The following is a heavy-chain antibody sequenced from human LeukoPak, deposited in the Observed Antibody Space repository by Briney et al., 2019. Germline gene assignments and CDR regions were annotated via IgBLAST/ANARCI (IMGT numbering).Heavy chain of an antibody. CDR2: INHSGST. D-gene: IGHD4-23*01. CDR3: ARDPVTLYYFDY. Sequence: PSETLSLTCTVSGGSIRSSYYYWSWIRQPPGKGLEWVGEINHSGSTNYNPSLKSRVTISVDTSKNQFSLKLSSVTAADTAVYYCARDPVTLYYFDYWGQGTLVTVSS. V-gene: IGHV4-39*07. CDR1: GGSIRSSYYY. J-gene: IGHJ4*02.